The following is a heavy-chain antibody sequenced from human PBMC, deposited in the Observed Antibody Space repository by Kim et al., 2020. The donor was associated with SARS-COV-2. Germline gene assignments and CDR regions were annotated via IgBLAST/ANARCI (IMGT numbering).Heavy chain of an antibody. V-gene: IGHV4-34*01. J-gene: IGHJ6*02. D-gene: IGHD6-13*01. CDR1: GGSFSGYY. CDR2: INHSGST. Sequence: SETLSLTCAVYGGSFSGYYWSWIRQPPGKGLEWIGEINHSGSTNYNPSLKSRVTISVDTSKNQFSLKLSSVTAADTAVYYCARYEPNYSSSWYFSYYYYGMDVWGQGTTVTVSS. CDR3: ARYEPNYSSSWYFSYYYYGMDV.